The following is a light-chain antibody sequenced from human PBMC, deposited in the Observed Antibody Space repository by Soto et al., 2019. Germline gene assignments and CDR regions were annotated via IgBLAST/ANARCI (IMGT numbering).Light chain of an antibody. V-gene: IGLV4-60*02. CDR3: ETWDSNTHTV. Sequence: QSVLTQSSSASASLGSSVKLTCTLSSGHSSYIIAWHQQQRGKAPRYLMKLEGSGSYNKGSGVPDRFSGSSSGADRYLTISNLQFEDEADYYCETWDSNTHTVFGGGTKLTVL. CDR2: LEGSGSY. J-gene: IGLJ3*02. CDR1: SGHSSYI.